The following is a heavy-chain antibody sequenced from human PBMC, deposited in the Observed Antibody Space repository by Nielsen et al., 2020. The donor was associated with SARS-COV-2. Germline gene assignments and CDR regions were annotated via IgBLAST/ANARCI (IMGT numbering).Heavy chain of an antibody. Sequence: SLKISCAASGFTFDDYAMHWVRQAPGKGLEWVSGISWNSGSIGYADSVKGRFTISRDNAKNSLYLQMNSLRAEDTALYYCAKDEGNWSDYGYFDLWGRGTLVTVSS. CDR1: GFTFDDYA. CDR2: ISWNSGSI. J-gene: IGHJ2*01. V-gene: IGHV3-9*01. CDR3: AKDEGNWSDYGYFDL. D-gene: IGHD1-1*01.